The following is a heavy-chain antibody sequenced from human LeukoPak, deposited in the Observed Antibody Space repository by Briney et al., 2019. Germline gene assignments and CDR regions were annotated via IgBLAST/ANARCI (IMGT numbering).Heavy chain of an antibody. J-gene: IGHJ6*02. CDR1: GYTFTSYG. D-gene: IGHD6-13*01. CDR3: AREKPDSSSWYLYYYYYGMDV. CDR2: ISACNGNT. Sequence: GASVKVSCKASGYTFTSYGISWVRQAPGQGLEWMGWISACNGNTNYAQKLQGRVTMTTDTSTSTAYMELRSLRSDDTAVYYCAREKPDSSSWYLYYYYYGMDVWGQGTTVTVSS. V-gene: IGHV1-18*01.